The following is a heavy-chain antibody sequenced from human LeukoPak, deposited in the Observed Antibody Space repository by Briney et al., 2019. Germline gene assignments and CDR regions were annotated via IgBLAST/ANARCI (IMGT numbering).Heavy chain of an antibody. CDR1: GFTFSSYW. CDR3: ARDTPGYSSSWDNWFGP. V-gene: IGHV3-74*01. D-gene: IGHD6-13*01. CDR2: INSDGSST. J-gene: IGHJ5*02. Sequence: GGSLRLSCAASGFTFSSYWMHWVRQAPGKGLVWVSRINSDGSSTSYADSVKGRFTISRDNAKNTLYLQMNSLRAEDTAVYYCARDTPGYSSSWDNWFGPWGQGTLVTVSS.